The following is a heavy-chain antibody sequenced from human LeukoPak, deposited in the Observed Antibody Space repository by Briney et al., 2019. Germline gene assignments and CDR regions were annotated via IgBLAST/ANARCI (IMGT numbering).Heavy chain of an antibody. V-gene: IGHV4-59*01. Sequence: SETLSLTCTVSGGSISSYYWSWIRQPPGKGLEWIGYIYYSGSTNYNPSLKSRVTISVDTSKNQFSLKLSSVTAADTAVYYCARGGYYDSSGYYKYYYYGMDVWGQGTTVTVS. D-gene: IGHD3-22*01. CDR2: IYYSGST. J-gene: IGHJ6*02. CDR3: ARGGYYDSSGYYKYYYYGMDV. CDR1: GGSISSYY.